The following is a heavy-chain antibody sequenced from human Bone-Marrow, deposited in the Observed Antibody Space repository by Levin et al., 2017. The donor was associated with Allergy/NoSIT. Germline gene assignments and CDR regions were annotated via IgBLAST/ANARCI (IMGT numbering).Heavy chain of an antibody. CDR1: GGTFSSYA. CDR3: ARGTGRWLQFNYFDY. J-gene: IGHJ4*02. V-gene: IGHV1-69*13. D-gene: IGHD5-24*01. Sequence: ASVKVSCKASGGTFSSYAISWVRQAPGQGLEWMGGIIPIFGTANYAQKFQGRVTITADESTSTAYMELSSLRSEDTAVYYCARGTGRWLQFNYFDYWGQGTLVTVSS. CDR2: IIPIFGTA.